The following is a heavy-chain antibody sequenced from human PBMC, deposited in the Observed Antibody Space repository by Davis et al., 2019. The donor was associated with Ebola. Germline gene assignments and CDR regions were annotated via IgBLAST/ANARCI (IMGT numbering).Heavy chain of an antibody. Sequence: GESLKISCAASDFTFSDYVMHWVRQAPGKGLEWVAFIRHDSSYQYYRESVKGRFTISRDNSKNTLYLQMNSLRAEDTAVYYCARFVFRAATNWGQGTLVTVSS. CDR2: IRHDSSYQ. V-gene: IGHV3-30*02. D-gene: IGHD2-15*01. CDR3: ARFVFRAATN. J-gene: IGHJ4*02. CDR1: DFTFSDYV.